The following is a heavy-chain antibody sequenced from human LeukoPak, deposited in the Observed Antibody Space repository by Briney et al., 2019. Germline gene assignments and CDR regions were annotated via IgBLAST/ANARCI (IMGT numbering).Heavy chain of an antibody. CDR1: GYSFTSYW. CDR3: ARHVRYSSGWYYFDY. Sequence: GESLKISCKGSGYSFTSYWIGWVRQMPGKGLEWMGIIYPGDSDTRYNPSFQGQVTISADKSISTAYLQWSSLKASDTAMYYCARHVRYSSGWYYFDYWGQGTLVTVSS. D-gene: IGHD6-19*01. J-gene: IGHJ4*02. CDR2: IYPGDSDT. V-gene: IGHV5-51*01.